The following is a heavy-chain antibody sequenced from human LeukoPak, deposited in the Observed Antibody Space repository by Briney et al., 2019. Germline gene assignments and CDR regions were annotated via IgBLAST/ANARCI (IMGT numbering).Heavy chain of an antibody. J-gene: IGHJ4*02. CDR1: GGSISIFY. Sequence: SETLSLTCTVSGGSISIFYWSWIRQPPGKGLEWIGDVYYSGSTNYNSSLKSRVTISVDTSKNQFSLKLSSMTAADTAVYYCARLDKNYNVLTGYESYFNYWGQGTLVTVSS. V-gene: IGHV4-59*08. D-gene: IGHD3-9*01. CDR3: ARLDKNYNVLTGYESYFNY. CDR2: VYYSGST.